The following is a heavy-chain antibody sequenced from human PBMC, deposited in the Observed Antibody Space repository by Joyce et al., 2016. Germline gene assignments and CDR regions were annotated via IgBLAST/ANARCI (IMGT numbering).Heavy chain of an antibody. Sequence: QVSLVQSGPEVKKHGASVKVSCTASGYTFSNYGFNWVRQAPGQGLEWMGWISGYNGNAQSAQKFQDTVTLTTDSSPGTAYLELRSLTSDDTAIYFCAREGRSTGLDYWGQGTLVTISS. J-gene: IGHJ4*02. CDR3: AREGRSTGLDY. CDR2: ISGYNGNA. D-gene: IGHD1-1*01. V-gene: IGHV1-18*04. CDR1: GYTFSNYG.